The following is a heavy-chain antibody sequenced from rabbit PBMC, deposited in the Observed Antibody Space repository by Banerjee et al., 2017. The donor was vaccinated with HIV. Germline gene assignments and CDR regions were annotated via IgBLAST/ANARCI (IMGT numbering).Heavy chain of an antibody. J-gene: IGHJ4*01. D-gene: IGHD4-1*01. CDR1: GFSFSSGYY. CDR2: IDAGSSGST. Sequence: QSLEESGGDLVKPGASLTLTCTASGFSFSSGYYMCWVRQAPGKGLEWIACIDAGSSGSTNYASWAKGRFTISKTSSTTVTLQMTSLTAADTATYFCARDLAGVIGWNFDLWGQGTLVTVS. V-gene: IGHV1S40*01. CDR3: ARDLAGVIGWNFDL.